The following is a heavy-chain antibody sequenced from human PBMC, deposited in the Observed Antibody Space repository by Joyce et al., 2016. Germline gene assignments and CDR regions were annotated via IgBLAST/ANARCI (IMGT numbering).Heavy chain of an antibody. CDR2: IYHNGKT. CDR1: GDSISSGYF. J-gene: IGHJ4*02. Sequence: VQLQESGPGLVKPSETLSLPCDVSGDSISSGYFYGWVRQAPGKGLEWIANIYHNGKTYYNASLKSRVTISVDTSKNQLSLKLSSVTAADTAVYYCARDPQNFGFWGQGTLVIVSS. CDR3: ARDPQNFGF. D-gene: IGHD2/OR15-2a*01. V-gene: IGHV4-38-2*02.